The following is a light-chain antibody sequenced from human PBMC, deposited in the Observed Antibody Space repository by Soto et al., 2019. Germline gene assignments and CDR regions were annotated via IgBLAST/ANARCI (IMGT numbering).Light chain of an antibody. V-gene: IGKV3-11*01. CDR1: QSVSSN. J-gene: IGKJ4*01. CDR2: DAS. CDR3: QQRSNWPLT. Sequence: EIVLTQSPGTLSLSPGERATLSCRASQSVSSNSLAWYQQKPGQAPRLLIYDASNRATGIPARFSGSGSGTDFTLTISSLEPEDFAVYYCQQRSNWPLTFGGGTKVDIK.